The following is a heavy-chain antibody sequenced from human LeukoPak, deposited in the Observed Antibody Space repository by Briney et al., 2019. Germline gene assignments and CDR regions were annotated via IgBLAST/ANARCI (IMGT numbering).Heavy chain of an antibody. Sequence: GGSLRLSCAAAGFTVSSNYMSWVRQAPGKGLEWVSVIYSGGSTYYADSVKGRFTISRDNSKNTLYLQMNSLRAEDTAVYYCARDPNGYCSSTSCYGDDYWGQGTLVTVSS. D-gene: IGHD2-2*01. CDR1: GFTVSSNY. CDR2: IYSGGST. V-gene: IGHV3-66*01. J-gene: IGHJ4*02. CDR3: ARDPNGYCSSTSCYGDDY.